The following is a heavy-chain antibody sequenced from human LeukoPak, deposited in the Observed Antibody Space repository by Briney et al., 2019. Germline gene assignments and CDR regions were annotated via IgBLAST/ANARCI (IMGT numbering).Heavy chain of an antibody. CDR1: GFTFSSYA. V-gene: IGHV3-23*01. CDR3: AKRSTPGGYYFDY. Sequence: PGGSLRLSCAASGFTFSSYAMSWVRQAPGKGLEWVSATSGSGGSTYYADSVKGRFTISRDNSKNTLYLQMNSLRAEDTAVYYCAKRSTPGGYYFDYWGQGTLVTVSS. J-gene: IGHJ4*02. D-gene: IGHD3-10*01. CDR2: TSGSGGST.